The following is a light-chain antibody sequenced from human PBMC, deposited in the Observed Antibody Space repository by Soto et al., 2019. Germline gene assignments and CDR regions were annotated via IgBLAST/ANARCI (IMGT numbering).Light chain of an antibody. CDR2: DVS. J-gene: IGLJ1*01. V-gene: IGLV2-11*01. Sequence: QSALTQPRSVSGSPGQSVTISCTGTSSDVGGYNYVSWYQQHPGKAPKLTIYDVSKRPSGVPDRFSGSKSGNTASLTISGLQAEDEADYYCCSYAGSYCYVFGTGTKVTVL. CDR1: SSDVGGYNY. CDR3: CSYAGSYCYV.